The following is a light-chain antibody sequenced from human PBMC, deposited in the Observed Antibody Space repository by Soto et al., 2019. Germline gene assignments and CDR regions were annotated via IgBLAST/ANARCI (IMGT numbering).Light chain of an antibody. J-gene: IGLJ1*01. CDR3: SSYAGSNIDV. Sequence: QSVLTQPPSASGSPGQSVTISCTGTSSDVGGYTYVSWYQQHPGKAPKLMIYEVSKRPSGVPDRFSGSKSGNTASLTVSGLQAEDEADYFCSSYAGSNIDVXGTGTKLTVL. V-gene: IGLV2-8*01. CDR1: SSDVGGYTY. CDR2: EVS.